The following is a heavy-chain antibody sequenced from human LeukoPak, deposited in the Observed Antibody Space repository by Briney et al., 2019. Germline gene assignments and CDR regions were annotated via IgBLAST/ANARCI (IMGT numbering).Heavy chain of an antibody. CDR1: GGSISSTSYY. J-gene: IGHJ4*02. D-gene: IGHD6-6*01. Sequence: PSETLSLTCTVSGGSISSTSYYWGWIRQPPGKGLEWIGSIYYSGSTYYNPSLKSRVTISVDTSKNQFSLKLSSVTAADTAVYYCAGLPPKEQLVVDLFDYWGQGTLVTVSS. CDR3: AGLPPKEQLVVDLFDY. V-gene: IGHV4-39*01. CDR2: IYYSGST.